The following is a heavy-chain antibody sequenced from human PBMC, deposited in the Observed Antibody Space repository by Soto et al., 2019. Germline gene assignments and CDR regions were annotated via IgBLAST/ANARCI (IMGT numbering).Heavy chain of an antibody. CDR3: ARDSGYSYNYYGMDF. V-gene: IGHV4-31*03. Sequence: SETLSLTCTVSGGSISSGGYYWSWIRQHPGKGLEWIGYIYYSGSTYYNPSLKSRVTISVDTSKNQFSLKLSSVTAADTAVYYCARDSGYSYNYYGMDFWGQGITLTVSS. J-gene: IGHJ6*02. D-gene: IGHD5-18*01. CDR1: GGSISSGGYY. CDR2: IYYSGST.